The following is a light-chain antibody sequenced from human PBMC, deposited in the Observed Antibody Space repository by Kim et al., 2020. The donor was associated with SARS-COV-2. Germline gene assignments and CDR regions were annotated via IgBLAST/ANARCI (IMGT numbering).Light chain of an antibody. V-gene: IGKV1-6*01. CDR1: QAIRND. Sequence: AIQLTQSPSSLSASVGDRVTITCRASQAIRNDLGWYQQKPGKAPNLLIYSASTLQSGVPSRFSGSGSGTDFTLTISSLQTEDFATYYCRQDYNYPLTFGGGTKVE. CDR2: SAS. CDR3: RQDYNYPLT. J-gene: IGKJ4*01.